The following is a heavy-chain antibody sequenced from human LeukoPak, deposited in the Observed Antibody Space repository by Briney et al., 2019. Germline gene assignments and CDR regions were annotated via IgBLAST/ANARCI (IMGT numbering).Heavy chain of an antibody. V-gene: IGHV3-33*01. Sequence: GGSLRLSCVASGFSFNNYGFHWVRQAPGKGLEWVADIYYDGSTKYYGDSVKGRFTISRDNSENTLYLQMNSLRAEDTAVYYCARDSSGRGWRYFDYWGQGTLVTVSS. J-gene: IGHJ4*02. CDR3: ARDSSGRGWRYFDY. D-gene: IGHD6-19*01. CDR1: GFSFNNYG. CDR2: IYYDGSTK.